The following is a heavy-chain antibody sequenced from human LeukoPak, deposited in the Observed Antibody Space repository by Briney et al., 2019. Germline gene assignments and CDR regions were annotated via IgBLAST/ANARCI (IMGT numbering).Heavy chain of an antibody. J-gene: IGHJ4*02. CDR3: ARVPGYDSSGYFDY. CDR2: ISSSSSYI. V-gene: IGHV3-21*01. CDR1: GFTFSSYS. Sequence: GGSLRLSCAGSGFTFSSYSMNWVRQAPGKGLEWVSSISSSSSYIYYADSVKGRFTISRDNAKNSLYLQMNSLRAEDTAVYYCARVPGYDSSGYFDYWGQGTLVTVSS. D-gene: IGHD3-22*01.